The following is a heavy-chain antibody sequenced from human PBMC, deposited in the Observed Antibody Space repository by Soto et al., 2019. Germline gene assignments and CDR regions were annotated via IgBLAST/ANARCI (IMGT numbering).Heavy chain of an antibody. CDR2: ISYDGSNK. V-gene: IGHV3-30*18. D-gene: IGHD4-17*01. CDR3: AKGEKHDCGDYWGFDY. CDR1: GFTFSSYG. Sequence: QVQLVESGGGVVQPGRSLRLSCAASGFTFSSYGMHWVRQAPGKGLEWVAVISYDGSNKYYADSVKGRFTISRDNSKNMLYRRMNSLIAEDKAVEYCAKGEKHDCGDYWGFDYWGQGTLVTVSS. J-gene: IGHJ4*01.